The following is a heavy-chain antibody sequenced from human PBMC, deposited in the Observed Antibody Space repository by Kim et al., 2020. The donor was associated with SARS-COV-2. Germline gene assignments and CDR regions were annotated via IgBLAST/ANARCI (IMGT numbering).Heavy chain of an antibody. CDR2: ST. D-gene: IGHD3-10*01. Sequence: STVYADSVKGRFTISRDNSKNTLYLQMNSLRAEDTAVYYCAKSSSGSFDWGQGTLVTVSS. J-gene: IGHJ4*02. CDR3: AKSSSGSFD. V-gene: IGHV3-23*01.